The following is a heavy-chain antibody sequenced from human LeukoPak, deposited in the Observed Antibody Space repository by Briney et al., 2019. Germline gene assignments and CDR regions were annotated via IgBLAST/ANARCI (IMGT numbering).Heavy chain of an antibody. CDR2: INHSGST. Sequence: SETLSLTCAVYGGSFSGYYWSWIRQPPGKGLEWIGEINHSGSTNYNPSLKSRVTISVDTSKNQFSLKLSSVTAADTAVYYCAREDSIVVAGTHYYYGMDVWGQGTTVTVSS. D-gene: IGHD6-19*01. CDR3: AREDSIVVAGTHYYYGMDV. J-gene: IGHJ6*02. V-gene: IGHV4-34*01. CDR1: GGSFSGYY.